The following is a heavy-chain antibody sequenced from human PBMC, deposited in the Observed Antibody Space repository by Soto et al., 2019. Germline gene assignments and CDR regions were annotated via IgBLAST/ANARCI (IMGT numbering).Heavy chain of an antibody. CDR3: ARRYGYSFDY. J-gene: IGHJ4*02. D-gene: IGHD1-1*01. Sequence: TLALTCDFSGDTISTWGYTGAWIRQPPGKALEWIGKIYHGGNTYYNPSLKSRVTISVDKSKNQFSLKLSSVTAADTAVYYCARRYGYSFDYWGQGTLVTVSS. CDR2: IYHGGNT. V-gene: IGHV4-30-2*01. CDR1: GDTISTWGYT.